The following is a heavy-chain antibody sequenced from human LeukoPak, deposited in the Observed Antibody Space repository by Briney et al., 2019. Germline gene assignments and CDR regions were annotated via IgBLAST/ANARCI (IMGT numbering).Heavy chain of an antibody. J-gene: IGHJ4*02. Sequence: GESLKISCKGSGYSFTSYWIGWVRQMPGKRLEWMGIIYPGDSDTRYSPSFQGQVTISADKSISAAYLQWSSLKASDTAMYYCARAKYYYDSSGQLIDYWGQGTLVTVSS. D-gene: IGHD3-22*01. V-gene: IGHV5-51*01. CDR3: ARAKYYYDSSGQLIDY. CDR2: IYPGDSDT. CDR1: GYSFTSYW.